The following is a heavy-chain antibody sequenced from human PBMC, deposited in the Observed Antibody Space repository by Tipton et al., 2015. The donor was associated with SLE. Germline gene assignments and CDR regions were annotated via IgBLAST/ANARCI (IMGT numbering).Heavy chain of an antibody. V-gene: IGHV3-64*04. J-gene: IGHJ4*02. CDR3: AREGGAVGATDY. Sequence: SLRLSCSASGFTFSSYAMHWVRQAPGKGLEYVSAISSNGGSTYYADSVKGRFTISRDNAKNSLYLQMNSLRAEDTAVYYCAREGGAVGATDYWGQGTLVTVSS. CDR2: ISSNGGST. D-gene: IGHD1-26*01. CDR1: GFTFSSYA.